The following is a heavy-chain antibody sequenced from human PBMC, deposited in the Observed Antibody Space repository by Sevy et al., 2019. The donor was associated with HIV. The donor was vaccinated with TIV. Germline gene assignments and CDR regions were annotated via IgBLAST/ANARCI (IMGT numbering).Heavy chain of an antibody. CDR2: ISSSSYI. V-gene: IGHV3-21*01. CDR1: GFTFSSYS. D-gene: IGHD2-15*01. Sequence: GGSLRLSCAASGFTFSSYSMNWVRQAPGKGLEWVSSISSSSYIYYADSVKGRFTISRDNAKNSLYLQMNSLRAEDTTVYYCARVGGGQGAFDIWGQGTMVTVSS. J-gene: IGHJ3*02. CDR3: ARVGGGQGAFDI.